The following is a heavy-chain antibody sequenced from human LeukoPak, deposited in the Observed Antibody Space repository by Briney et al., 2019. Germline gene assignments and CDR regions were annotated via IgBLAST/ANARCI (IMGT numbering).Heavy chain of an antibody. V-gene: IGHV3-66*01. D-gene: IGHD6-25*01. CDR2: IYSGGTT. CDR1: GFTVSSNY. J-gene: IGHJ3*02. CDR3: ARRSAHSSAWHPSTFDI. Sequence: GGSLRLSCAASGFTVSSNYMNWVRQAPGKGLEWVSIIYSGGTTYYADSVKVRFTISRYNSKNTLYLQMNSLRVEDTAVYYCARRSAHSSAWHPSTFDIWGQGTMVTVSS.